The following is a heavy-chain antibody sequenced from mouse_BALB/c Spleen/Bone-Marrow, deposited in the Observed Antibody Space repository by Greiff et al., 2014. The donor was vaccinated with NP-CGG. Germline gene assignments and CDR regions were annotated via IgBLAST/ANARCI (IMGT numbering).Heavy chain of an antibody. V-gene: IGHV5-17*02. CDR1: GFTFSSFG. Sequence: EVKLVESGGGLVQPGGSRKLSCAASGFTFSSFGMHWVRQAPEKGLEWVAYISSGSSTIYYADTVKGRFTISRDNPKNTLFLQMTSLRSEDTAMYYCATGTRAMDYWGLGTSVTVSS. CDR2: ISSGSSTI. CDR3: ATGTRAMDY. D-gene: IGHD4-1*01. J-gene: IGHJ4*01.